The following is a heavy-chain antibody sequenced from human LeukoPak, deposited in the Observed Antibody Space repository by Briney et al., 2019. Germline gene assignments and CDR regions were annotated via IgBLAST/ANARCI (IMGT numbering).Heavy chain of an antibody. J-gene: IGHJ4*02. CDR3: ARELSQIVWGGLDY. D-gene: IGHD2-21*01. CDR2: ISSSGSTL. Sequence: PGGSLRLSCAASGFTFSDYYMSWIRQAPGKGLEWVSYISSSGSTLYYADSVKGRITISRDNAKNSQYLQMNSLRVEDTAVYYCARELSQIVWGGLDYGGQGTLVSVSS. V-gene: IGHV3-11*04. CDR1: GFTFSDYY.